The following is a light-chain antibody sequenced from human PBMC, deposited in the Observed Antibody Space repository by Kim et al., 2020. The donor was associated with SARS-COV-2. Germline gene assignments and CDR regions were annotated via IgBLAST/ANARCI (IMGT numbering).Light chain of an antibody. J-gene: IGKJ2*01. CDR2: GTS. Sequence: EIVLTQSPGTLSLSPGERATLSCRASQSVSSSYLAWYQQKPGQAPRLLIYGTSSRATCIPDRFSGSGSGTDFTLTISRLEPEDFAVYYCQQYGGSSYTFGQGTKLEI. V-gene: IGKV3-20*01. CDR1: QSVSSSY. CDR3: QQYGGSSYT.